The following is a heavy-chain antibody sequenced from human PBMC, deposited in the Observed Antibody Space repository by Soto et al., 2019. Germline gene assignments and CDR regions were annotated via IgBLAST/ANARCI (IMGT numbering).Heavy chain of an antibody. D-gene: IGHD3-9*01. V-gene: IGHV3-30*04. CDR2: ISYDARNK. J-gene: IGHJ4*02. CDR1: GFTFSSYA. Sequence: QVHLVESGGGVVQPGRSLRLSCAASGFTFSSYAMHWVRQAPGKGLEWVAVISYDARNKYYADSVKGRFTISRDNSKNTVFLEMNTLRAEDTAVYYCARVASLRYFDWLSPGGDWGQGTLVTVSS. CDR3: ARVASLRYFDWLSPGGD.